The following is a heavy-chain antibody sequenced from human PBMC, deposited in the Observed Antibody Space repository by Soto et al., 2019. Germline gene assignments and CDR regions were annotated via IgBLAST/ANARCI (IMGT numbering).Heavy chain of an antibody. CDR1: GGSFSGYY. Sequence: QVQLQQWGAGLLKPSETLSLTCAVYGGSFSGYYWSWIRQPPGKGLEWIGEINHSGRTNYNPSLTSRVTISAHPSKHQCSLQPSSGTAADTAVYYCARARGVVPLYFDLWGRGTLVTVSA. V-gene: IGHV4-34*01. CDR3: ARARGVVPLYFDL. D-gene: IGHD2-2*01. CDR2: INHSGRT. J-gene: IGHJ2*01.